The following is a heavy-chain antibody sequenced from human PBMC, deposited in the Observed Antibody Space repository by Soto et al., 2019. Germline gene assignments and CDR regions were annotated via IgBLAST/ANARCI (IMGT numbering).Heavy chain of an antibody. D-gene: IGHD3-3*01. CDR3: ARETITIFGVVNPFDY. CDR1: GFTFSSYS. J-gene: IGHJ4*02. Sequence: GGSLRLSCAASGFTFSSYSMNWVRQAPGKGLEWVSSISSSSSYIYYADSVKGRFTISRDNAKNSLYLQMNSLRAEDTAVYYCARETITIFGVVNPFDYWGQGXLVTVYS. CDR2: ISSSSSYI. V-gene: IGHV3-21*01.